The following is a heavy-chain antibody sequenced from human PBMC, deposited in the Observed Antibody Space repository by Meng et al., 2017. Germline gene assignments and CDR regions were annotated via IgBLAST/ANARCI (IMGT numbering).Heavy chain of an antibody. D-gene: IGHD4-23*01. CDR1: GFTFSTYG. Sequence: GESLKISCAASGFTFSTYGMHWVRQAPGKGLEWVALIWYDGSNKYYADSVKGRFTISRDNSKNTLYLEMNSLRAEDTAVYHCARGPYGGYWDLDYWGQGTLVTVSS. J-gene: IGHJ4*02. CDR3: ARGPYGGYWDLDY. V-gene: IGHV3-33*01. CDR2: IWYDGSNK.